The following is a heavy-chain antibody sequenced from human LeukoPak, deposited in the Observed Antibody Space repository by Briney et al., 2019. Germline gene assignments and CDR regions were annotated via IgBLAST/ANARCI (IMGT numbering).Heavy chain of an antibody. CDR1: GFTVSSNY. Sequence: GGSLRLSCAASGFTVSSNYMSRVRQAPGKGLEWVSVIYSGGSTYYADSVKGRFTISRDNSKNTLYLQMNSLRAEDTAVYYCARGSRSGSYDYWGQGTLVTVSS. V-gene: IGHV3-53*01. CDR3: ARGSRSGSYDY. D-gene: IGHD1-26*01. CDR2: IYSGGST. J-gene: IGHJ4*02.